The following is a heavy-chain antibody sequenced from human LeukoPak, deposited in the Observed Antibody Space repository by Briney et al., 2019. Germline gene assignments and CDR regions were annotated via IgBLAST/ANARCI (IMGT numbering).Heavy chain of an antibody. Sequence: GGSLRLLCAASGFTFNSYALSWVRQAPGKGLEWVSTISGSGGSTYYADSVKGRFTISRDNSKNTLYLQMNSLRAEDTAAYYCAKLWDSGIYFYFDYWGQGTLVTVSS. CDR2: ISGSGGST. CDR1: GFTFNSYA. CDR3: AKLWDSGIYFYFDY. J-gene: IGHJ4*02. V-gene: IGHV3-23*01. D-gene: IGHD1-26*01.